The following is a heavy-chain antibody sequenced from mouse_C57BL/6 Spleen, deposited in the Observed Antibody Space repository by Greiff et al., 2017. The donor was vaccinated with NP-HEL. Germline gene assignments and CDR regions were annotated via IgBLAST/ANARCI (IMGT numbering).Heavy chain of an antibody. CDR3: TRGGVYYYGSSYAFDY. V-gene: IGHV1-15*01. J-gene: IGHJ2*01. Sequence: VQLQQSGAELVRPGASVTLSCKASGYTFTDYEMHWVKQTPVHGLEWIGAIDPETGGTAYNQKFKGKAILTADKSSSTAYMELRSLTSEDSAVYYCTRGGVYYYGSSYAFDYWGQGTTLTVSS. CDR1: GYTFTDYE. D-gene: IGHD1-1*01. CDR2: IDPETGGT.